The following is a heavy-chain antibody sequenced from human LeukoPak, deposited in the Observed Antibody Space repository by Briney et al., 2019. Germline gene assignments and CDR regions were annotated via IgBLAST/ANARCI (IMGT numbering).Heavy chain of an antibody. D-gene: IGHD2-15*01. CDR2: MNPKSGNT. Sequence: ASVKVSCKASGGTFSSYAINWVRQAPGQGLEWMGWMNPKSGNTGYAQNFQGRVTMTRNASMSTAYMELRSLRSEDTAVYYCARGLRVVIGGSPPWYYFDYWGQGSLVTVSS. J-gene: IGHJ4*02. V-gene: IGHV1-8*02. CDR1: GGTFSSYA. CDR3: ARGLRVVIGGSPPWYYFDY.